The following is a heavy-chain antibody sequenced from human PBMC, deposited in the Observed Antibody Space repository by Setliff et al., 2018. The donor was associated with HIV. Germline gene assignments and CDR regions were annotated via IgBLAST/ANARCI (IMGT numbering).Heavy chain of an antibody. J-gene: IGHJ3*02. CDR1: GFTFSDYY. CDR2: ISRDGNTI. Sequence: PGGSLRLSCAASGFTFSDYYMSWLRQAPGKGLEWVSYISRDGNTIYYADSVKGRFTISRDNAKNSLYLQLNSLRPEDTAVYYCARDPGYKSSWYGAFDIWGQGTMVTVSS. D-gene: IGHD6-13*01. CDR3: ARDPGYKSSWYGAFDI. V-gene: IGHV3-11*01.